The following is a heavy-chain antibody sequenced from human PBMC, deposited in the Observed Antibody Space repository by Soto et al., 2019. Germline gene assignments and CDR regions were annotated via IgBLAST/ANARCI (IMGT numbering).Heavy chain of an antibody. J-gene: IGHJ4*02. CDR3: ARDSRGGYSYGAPYYDY. CDR2: INSDGSST. Sequence: PGGSLRLSCAASGFTFSSYWMHWVRQAPGKGLVWVSRINSDGSSTSYADSVKGRFTISRDNAKNTLYLQMNSLRAEDTAVYYCARDSRGGYSYGAPYYDYWGQGTLVTVSS. V-gene: IGHV3-74*01. CDR1: GFTFSSYW. D-gene: IGHD5-18*01.